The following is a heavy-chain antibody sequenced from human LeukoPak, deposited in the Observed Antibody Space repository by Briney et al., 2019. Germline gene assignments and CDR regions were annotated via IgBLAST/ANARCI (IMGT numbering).Heavy chain of an antibody. CDR1: GGSFSGYY. Sequence: PSETLSLTCAVYGGSFSGYYWSWIRQSPGKGLEWIGYIYFTGFTHYNPSLKSRVTMSVDMSKNQFSLNLNSVTAADTAVYYCARDAYGGNSWGWFDPWGQGTLVTVSA. D-gene: IGHD4-23*01. CDR2: IYFTGFT. V-gene: IGHV4-59*01. CDR3: ARDAYGGNSWGWFDP. J-gene: IGHJ5*02.